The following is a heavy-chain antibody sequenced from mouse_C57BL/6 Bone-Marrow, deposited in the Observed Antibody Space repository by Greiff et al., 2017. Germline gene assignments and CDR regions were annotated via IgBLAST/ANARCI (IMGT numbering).Heavy chain of an antibody. J-gene: IGHJ2*01. Sequence: QVQLQQSGAELVRPGASVKLSCKASGYAFTDYYINWVKQRPGQGLEWIARIYPGGGNTYYNEKFKGKATLTAEKSSSTAYMQLSSLTSEDSAVCVCARRRAYLDYWGKGTTLTVSS. CDR1: GYAFTDYY. D-gene: IGHD3-3*01. V-gene: IGHV1-76*01. CDR2: IYPGGGNT. CDR3: ARRRAYLDY.